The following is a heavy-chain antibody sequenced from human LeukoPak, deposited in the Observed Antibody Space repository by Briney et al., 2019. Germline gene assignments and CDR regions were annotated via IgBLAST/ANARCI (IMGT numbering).Heavy chain of an antibody. Sequence: SQTLSLTCTVSGGSISSGSYDWSWIRQPAGKGLEWIGRIYTSGSTNYNPSLKSRVTISVDTSKNQFSLKLSSVTAADTAVYYCARDLQRARYYGSVDDAFDIWGQGTMVTVSS. D-gene: IGHD3-10*01. CDR2: IYTSGST. J-gene: IGHJ3*02. V-gene: IGHV4-61*02. CDR3: ARDLQRARYYGSVDDAFDI. CDR1: GGSISSGSYD.